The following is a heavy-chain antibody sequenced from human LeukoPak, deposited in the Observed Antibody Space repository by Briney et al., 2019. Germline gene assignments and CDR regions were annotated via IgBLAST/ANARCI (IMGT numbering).Heavy chain of an antibody. CDR1: GYSFTSYW. Sequence: GESLKISCKGSGYSFTSYWIGWVRQRPGKGLEWMGIIYPGDSDTRYSPSFQGQVTIAADKSISTAYLQWSSLKASDTAMYYCARRPVSTDFVWFDPWGQGTLVTVSS. V-gene: IGHV5-51*01. CDR2: IYPGDSDT. CDR3: ARRPVSTDFVWFDP. J-gene: IGHJ5*02. D-gene: IGHD4-17*01.